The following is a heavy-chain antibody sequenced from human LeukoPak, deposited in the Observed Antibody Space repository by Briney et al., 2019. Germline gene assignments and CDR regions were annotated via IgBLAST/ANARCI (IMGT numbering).Heavy chain of an antibody. D-gene: IGHD5-24*01. J-gene: IGHJ4*02. CDR2: ISSSGSTK. Sequence: GGSLRLSCAASGFSFSSYEMNWVRQAPGKGLEWVSYISSSGSTKYYADSVKGRFTISRDNARNSLYLRMNSLRADDTAVYYCARGERWLLPPTDYWGQGTLVTVSS. CDR3: ARGERWLLPPTDY. CDR1: GFSFSSYE. V-gene: IGHV3-48*03.